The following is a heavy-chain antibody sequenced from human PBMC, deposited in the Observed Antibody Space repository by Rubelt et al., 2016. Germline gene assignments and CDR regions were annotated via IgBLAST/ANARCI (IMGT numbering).Heavy chain of an antibody. CDR2: ISYDGSNK. V-gene: IGHV3-30*18. Sequence: ISYDGSNKYYADSVKGRFTISRDNSKNTLYLQMNSLRAEDTAVYYCAKYRTRHYDSSGDCDYWGQGTLVTVSS. J-gene: IGHJ4*02. D-gene: IGHD3-22*01. CDR3: AKYRTRHYDSSGDCDY.